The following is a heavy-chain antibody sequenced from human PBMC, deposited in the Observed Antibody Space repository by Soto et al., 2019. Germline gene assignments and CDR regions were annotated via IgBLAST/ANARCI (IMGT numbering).Heavy chain of an antibody. CDR2: IYYSGTT. V-gene: IGHV4-59*01. CDR3: AREGVSSSWYYYYGMDV. D-gene: IGHD6-13*01. CDR1: GGPLTTYF. J-gene: IGHJ6*02. Sequence: PSETLSLTCNVSGGPLTTYFWSWIRQPPGKGLEWIGYIYYSGTTNYNPSLQSRVTISVDTSKTQFSLKLSSVTAADTAVYYCAREGVSSSWYYYYGMDVWGQGTTVTVSS.